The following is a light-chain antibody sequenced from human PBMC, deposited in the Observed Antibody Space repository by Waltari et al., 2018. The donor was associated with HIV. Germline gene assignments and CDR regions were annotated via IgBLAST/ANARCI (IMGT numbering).Light chain of an antibody. CDR3: CSYAGSSSLWM. Sequence: QSALTQPASVSGSPGQSITISCTGTSSGIGSYNLVSWYQRHPGKAPKLLIYEVTKRPSVVSSRVSGSKSCKTASLTSSGLQAEDEGDYYCCSYAGSSSLWMVGGGTKLTVL. V-gene: IGLV2-23*02. CDR2: EVT. J-gene: IGLJ3*02. CDR1: SSGIGSYNL.